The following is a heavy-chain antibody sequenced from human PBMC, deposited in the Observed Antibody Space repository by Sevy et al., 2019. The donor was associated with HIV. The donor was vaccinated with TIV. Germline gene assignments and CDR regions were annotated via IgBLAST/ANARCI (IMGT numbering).Heavy chain of an antibody. D-gene: IGHD3-22*01. Sequence: GGSLRLSCAASGFTLNNYAMNWVRLAPGKGLEWVSVLSGSGVSTYYADSVKGRFTISRDNSKNTLYLQMNSLRAEDTAVYYSAKDSYFDNTLFDYWGQGTLVTVSS. V-gene: IGHV3-23*01. CDR1: GFTLNNYA. J-gene: IGHJ4*02. CDR2: LSGSGVST. CDR3: AKDSYFDNTLFDY.